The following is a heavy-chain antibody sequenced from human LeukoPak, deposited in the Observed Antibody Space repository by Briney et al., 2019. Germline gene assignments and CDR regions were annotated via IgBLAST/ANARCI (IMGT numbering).Heavy chain of an antibody. D-gene: IGHD1-1*01. CDR3: LRGRPNWPSEPFDI. CDR1: GFSFSAYG. CDR2: KWHNGTNN. Sequence: GRSLRLSCTASGFSFSAYGMDWARQAPGKWLGWVAIKWHNGTNNYFAAPVKGQSPTSRNNSKNPLYLQMESLRAEDTAVYYCLRGRPNWPSEPFDIWGQGTMVTVSS. J-gene: IGHJ3*02. V-gene: IGHV3-33*01.